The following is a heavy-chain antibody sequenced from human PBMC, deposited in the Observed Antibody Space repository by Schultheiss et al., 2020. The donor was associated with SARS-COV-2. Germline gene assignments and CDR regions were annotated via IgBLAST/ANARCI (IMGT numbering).Heavy chain of an antibody. J-gene: IGHJ3*02. CDR1: GFTFSSYA. CDR3: ANNAYYYDSSGYESKAFDI. V-gene: IGHV3-21*04. D-gene: IGHD3-22*01. Sequence: GGSLRLSCAASGFTFSSYAMHWVRQAPGKGLEWVSSISSSSSYIYYADSVKGRFTISRDNAKNTLYLQMNSLRAEDTAVYYCANNAYYYDSSGYESKAFDIWGQGTMVTVSS. CDR2: ISSSSSYI.